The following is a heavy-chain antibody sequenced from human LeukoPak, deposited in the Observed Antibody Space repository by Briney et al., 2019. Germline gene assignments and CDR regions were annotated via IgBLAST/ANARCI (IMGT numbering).Heavy chain of an antibody. V-gene: IGHV4-34*01. J-gene: IGHJ4*02. D-gene: IGHD3-3*01. CDR3: ARGYSTIFGVVPFYYFDY. CDR2: INHSGST. Sequence: SETLSLTCAVYGGSFSGYYWSWIRQPPGKGLEWIGEINHSGSTNYNPSLKSRVTISVDTSKNQFSLKLSSVTAADTAVYYCARGYSTIFGVVPFYYFDYWGQGTLVTVPS. CDR1: GGSFSGYY.